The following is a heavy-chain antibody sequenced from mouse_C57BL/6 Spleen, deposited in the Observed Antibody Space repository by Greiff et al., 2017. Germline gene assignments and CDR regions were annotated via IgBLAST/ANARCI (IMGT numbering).Heavy chain of an antibody. CDR3: AKGSNSIYAMDY. CDR2: INPNNGGT. Sequence: EVQLQQSGPELVKPGASVKMSCKASGYTFTDYNMHWVKQSHGKSLEWIGYINPNNGGTSYNQKFKGKATLTVNKSSSTAYMELRSLTSEDSAFYDCAKGSNSIYAMDYWGKGPSVTVSS. D-gene: IGHD2-5*01. CDR1: GYTFTDYN. J-gene: IGHJ4*01. V-gene: IGHV1-22*01.